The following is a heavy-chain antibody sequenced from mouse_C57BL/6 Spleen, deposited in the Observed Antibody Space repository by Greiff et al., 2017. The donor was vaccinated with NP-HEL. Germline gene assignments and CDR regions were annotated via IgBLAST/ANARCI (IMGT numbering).Heavy chain of an antibody. CDR2: INPSTGGT. J-gene: IGHJ2*01. CDR1: GYSFTDYY. V-gene: IGHV1-42*01. CDR3: TRAYCSSLDY. D-gene: IGHD1-1*01. Sequence: VQLQQSGPELVKPGASVKISCKASGYSFTDYYMNWVKQSPEKSLEWIGEINPSTGGTTYNQKVKDKATLTVDKSSSTAYMQPKSLTSEDSAVYYSTRAYCSSLDYWGQGTTLTVSS.